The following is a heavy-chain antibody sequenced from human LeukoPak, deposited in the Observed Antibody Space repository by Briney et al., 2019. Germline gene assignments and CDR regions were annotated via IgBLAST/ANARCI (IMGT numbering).Heavy chain of an antibody. V-gene: IGHV3-21*01. Sequence: PGGSLRLSCAASGFTFSSYSMNWVRQAPGKGLEWVSSISSSSSYIYYADSVKGRFTISRDNAKNSLYLQMNSPRAEDTAVYYCARRGSYSGSYQGNWGQGTLVTVSS. D-gene: IGHD1-26*01. J-gene: IGHJ4*02. CDR2: ISSSSSYI. CDR1: GFTFSSYS. CDR3: ARRGSYSGSYQGN.